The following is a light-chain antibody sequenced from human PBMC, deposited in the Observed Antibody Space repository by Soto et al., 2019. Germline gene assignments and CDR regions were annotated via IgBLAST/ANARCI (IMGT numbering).Light chain of an antibody. V-gene: IGKV1-17*03. CDR1: QGINKD. CDR3: LQHSSFPRT. Sequence: DIQMTQSPSVMSASVGDRVTITCRASQGINKDLVWFQQKPGKVPKRLIYGASSLQNGVPSRFSGSGSGPEFTLTIDNLQPEDLATYYCLQHSSFPRTFGQGTKLDFK. J-gene: IGKJ2*01. CDR2: GAS.